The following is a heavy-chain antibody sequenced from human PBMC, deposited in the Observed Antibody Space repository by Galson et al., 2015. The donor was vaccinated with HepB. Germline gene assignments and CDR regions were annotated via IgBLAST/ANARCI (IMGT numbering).Heavy chain of an antibody. J-gene: IGHJ3*02. CDR2: INAGHGTT. CDR3: ARGPYSGNYYGAFDI. CDR1: GYTFTHYA. V-gene: IGHV1-3*01. D-gene: IGHD1-26*01. Sequence: SVKVSCKASGYTFTHYAIHWVRRAPGQSLEWMGWINAGHGTTQYSQTFQGRVTITRDTSASTAYMELSSLRSADTAVYYCARGPYSGNYYGAFDIWGQGTMVTVSS.